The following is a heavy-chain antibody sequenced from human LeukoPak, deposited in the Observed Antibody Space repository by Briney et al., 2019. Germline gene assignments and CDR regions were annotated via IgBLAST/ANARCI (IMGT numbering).Heavy chain of an antibody. CDR1: GGSFSGYY. V-gene: IGHV4-34*01. D-gene: IGHD3-22*01. CDR3: ARHSNYDSSGYYSHFDY. Sequence: SETLSLTCAVYGGSFSGYYWSWIRQPPGKGLEWIGEINHSGSTNYNPSLKSRVTISVDTSKNQFSLKLSSVTAADTAVYYCARHSNYDSSGYYSHFDYWGQGTLVTVSS. J-gene: IGHJ4*02. CDR2: INHSGST.